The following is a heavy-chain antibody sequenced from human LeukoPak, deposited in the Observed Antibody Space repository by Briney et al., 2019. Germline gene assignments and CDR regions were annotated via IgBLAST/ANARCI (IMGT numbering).Heavy chain of an antibody. CDR1: GYSIRSGDY. Sequence: SETLSLTCTVSGYSIRSGDYWGWIRQPPGKGLEWIGNIYHSGSTYYNPSLKSRVIISVDTSKNQFSLKLSSVTAADTAVYYCARGIGYGYYYYYYMDVWGKGTTVTISS. CDR3: ARGIGYGYYYYYYMDV. J-gene: IGHJ6*03. V-gene: IGHV4-38-2*02. D-gene: IGHD5-18*01. CDR2: IYHSGST.